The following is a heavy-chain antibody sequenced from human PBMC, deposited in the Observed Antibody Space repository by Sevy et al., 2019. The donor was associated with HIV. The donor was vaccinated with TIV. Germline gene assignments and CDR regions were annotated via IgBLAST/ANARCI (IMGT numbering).Heavy chain of an antibody. D-gene: IGHD6-13*01. CDR2: IRSKANSYAT. CDR1: GFTFSGSA. Sequence: GGSLRLSCAASGFTFSGSAMHWVRQASGKGLEWVGRIRSKANSYATAHAASVKGRFTISRDDSKNTAYLQMNSLKTEDTAVYYCTRHLKGAAGTDYYYYGMDVWGQGTTVTVSS. V-gene: IGHV3-73*01. J-gene: IGHJ6*02. CDR3: TRHLKGAAGTDYYYYGMDV.